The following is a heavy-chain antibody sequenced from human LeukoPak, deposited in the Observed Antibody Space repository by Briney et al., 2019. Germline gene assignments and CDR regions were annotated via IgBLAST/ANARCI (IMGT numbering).Heavy chain of an antibody. J-gene: IGHJ5*02. CDR3: VRHESGSELGP. Sequence: GGSLRLSCAASGFTFSGSAMHWVRQASGKGLEWVGRIRSKANSYATAYAASVKGRFTISRDDSKNTAYLQMNSLKTEDTAVYYCVRHESGSELGPWGQGTLVTVSS. CDR2: IRSKANSYAT. CDR1: GFTFSGSA. V-gene: IGHV3-73*01. D-gene: IGHD5-12*01.